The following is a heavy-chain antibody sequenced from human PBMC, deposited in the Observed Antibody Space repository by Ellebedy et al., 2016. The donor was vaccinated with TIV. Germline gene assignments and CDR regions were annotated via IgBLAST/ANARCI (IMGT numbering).Heavy chain of an antibody. Sequence: ASVKVSXXASGYTFTGYYMHWVRQAPGQGLEWMGWINPNSGGTNYAQKFQGRVTMTRDTSISTAYMELSRLRSDDTAVYYCARDLDTAMVEDVDYWGQGTLVTVSS. CDR1: GYTFTGYY. J-gene: IGHJ4*02. CDR2: INPNSGGT. V-gene: IGHV1-2*02. CDR3: ARDLDTAMVEDVDY. D-gene: IGHD5-18*01.